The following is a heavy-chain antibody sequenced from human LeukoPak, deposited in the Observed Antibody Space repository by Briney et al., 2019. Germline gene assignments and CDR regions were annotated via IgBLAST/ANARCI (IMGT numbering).Heavy chain of an antibody. Sequence: RGSLKLSCAASGITFDGSPIHWVRQASGQGLEWVGRIRSKANDYATGYGASVKGRFIISRDDSKNMSYLEMNSLTTEDTAVYFCQAYYYYYMDVWGKGTTHTVSS. CDR1: GITFDGSP. CDR3: QAYYYYYMDV. V-gene: IGHV3-73*01. CDR2: IRSKANDYAT. J-gene: IGHJ6*03.